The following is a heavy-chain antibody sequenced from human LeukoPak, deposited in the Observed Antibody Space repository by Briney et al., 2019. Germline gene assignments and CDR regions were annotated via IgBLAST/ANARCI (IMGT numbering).Heavy chain of an antibody. CDR2: ISAYNGNT. CDR3: ARLAFVTTVTIGYFDC. V-gene: IGHV1-18*01. Sequence: ASVKVSCKASGYTFTSYGISWVRQAPGQGLEWMGWISAYNGNTNYAQKLQGRVTMTTDTSTSTAYMELRSLRSDDTALYYCARLAFVTTVTIGYFDCLGQGTLVTVSS. CDR1: GYTFTSYG. J-gene: IGHJ4*02. D-gene: IGHD4-17*01.